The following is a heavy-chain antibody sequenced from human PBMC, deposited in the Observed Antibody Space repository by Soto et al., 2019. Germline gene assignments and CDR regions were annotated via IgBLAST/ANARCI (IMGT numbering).Heavy chain of an antibody. D-gene: IGHD3-16*02. J-gene: IGHJ4*02. CDR2: IKSKIDGGTM. CDR3: TTYDNIWGGDRSRWAY. Sequence: EVQLVESGGGLVKPGGSLRLSCAASGFTFSNSWMSWVRQAPGKGLEWVARIKSKIDGGTMDHAAPLKGRVTISRGDSKNTLYMQMDSMETEDKAVYYCTTYDNIWGGDRSRWAYWGQGVLVTVSS. V-gene: IGHV3-15*05. CDR1: GFTFSNSW.